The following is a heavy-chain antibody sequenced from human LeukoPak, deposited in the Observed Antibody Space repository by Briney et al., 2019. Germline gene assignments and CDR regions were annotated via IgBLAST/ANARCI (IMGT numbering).Heavy chain of an antibody. J-gene: IGHJ4*02. CDR1: GFTFSSYG. CDR3: ARGDIAVAGPHDY. D-gene: IGHD6-19*01. V-gene: IGHV3-23*01. Sequence: GGSLRLSCAASGFTFSSYGMSWVRQAPGKGLDWVSTISGSGGRKHADSVKGRFTISRDNSKNTVYLQMHSLRAEDTAVYYCARGDIAVAGPHDYWGQGTLVTVSS. CDR2: ISGSGGR.